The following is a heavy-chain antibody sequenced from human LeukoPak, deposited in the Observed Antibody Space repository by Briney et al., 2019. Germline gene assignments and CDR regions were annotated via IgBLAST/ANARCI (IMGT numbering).Heavy chain of an antibody. CDR2: LSRSGTTT. CDR3: AKEQRIRHCSEGVCMEGYYFDY. D-gene: IGHD2-15*01. J-gene: IGHJ4*02. V-gene: IGHV3-23*01. Sequence: GGSLRLSCGGTGFNFNMFAMHWVRQAPGKGLEWVSGLSRSGTTTNYADSVKGRFTISRDKSKHTMFLQMNGLRPEDTAIYYCAKEQRIRHCSEGVCMEGYYFDYWGQGALVTVSS. CDR1: GFNFNMFA.